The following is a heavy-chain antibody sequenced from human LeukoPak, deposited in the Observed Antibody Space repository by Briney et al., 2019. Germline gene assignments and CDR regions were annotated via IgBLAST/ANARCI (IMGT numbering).Heavy chain of an antibody. D-gene: IGHD1-26*01. V-gene: IGHV1-2*02. Sequence: ASVKVSFKASGYTFTDYYMHWVRQAPGQGLEWMGWINPNSGGTNYGQKFQGRVTMTRDTSISTAYMEFRRLRSDDTAVYYCARVGSGTYLGGLDMWGQGTMVSVSS. J-gene: IGHJ3*02. CDR3: ARVGSGTYLGGLDM. CDR1: GYTFTDYY. CDR2: INPNSGGT.